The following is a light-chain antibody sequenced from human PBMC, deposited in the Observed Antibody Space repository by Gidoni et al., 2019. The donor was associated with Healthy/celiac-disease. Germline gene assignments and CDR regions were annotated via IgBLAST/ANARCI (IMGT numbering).Light chain of an antibody. Sequence: LGLTQSPSASASLGAPVKLTCTLSSGPRSHAIAWHQQQPEKGPRSLMKLNSDGSSGAERYLTISSLQSEDEADYYCPTWGTGIRVFGGGTKLTVL. J-gene: IGLJ3*02. V-gene: IGLV4-69*01. CDR1: SGPRSHA. CDR3: PTWGTGIRV. CDR2: LNSDG.